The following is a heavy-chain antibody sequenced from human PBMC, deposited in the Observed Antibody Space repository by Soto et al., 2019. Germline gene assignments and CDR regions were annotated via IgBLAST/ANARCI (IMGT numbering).Heavy chain of an antibody. CDR1: GFIFSSYC. CDR3: AKCDQLREPFDF. CDR2: ISSSSSYSA. Sequence: GQALRLPWGASGFIFSSYCMNVCRQAPGKGLEWVSSISSSSSYSAYYGGAVKGRFTTSRDNSKSTLYLQMNRLRADDTAVYYGAKCDQLREPFDFWG. V-gene: IGHV3-21*04. D-gene: IGHD2-2*01. J-gene: IGHJ2*01.